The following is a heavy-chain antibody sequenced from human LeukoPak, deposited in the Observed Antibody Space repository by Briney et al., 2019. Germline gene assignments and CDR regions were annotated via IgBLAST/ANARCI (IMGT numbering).Heavy chain of an antibody. CDR2: INPKSGGT. CDR1: GYTFTGYY. J-gene: IGHJ4*02. CDR3: ARPDIGMADLDY. Sequence: ASVKVSCKASGYTFTGYYMHWVRQAPGQGLEWMGWINPKSGGTNYAQKFQGRVTMTRDTSISTAYMELNRLRSEDTAVYYCARPDIGMADLDYWGQGTLVTVSS. D-gene: IGHD6-19*01. V-gene: IGHV1-2*02.